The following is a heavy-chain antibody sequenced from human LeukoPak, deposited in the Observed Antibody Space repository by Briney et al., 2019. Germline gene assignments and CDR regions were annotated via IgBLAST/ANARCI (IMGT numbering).Heavy chain of an antibody. V-gene: IGHV3-7*01. Sequence: GGFLRLSCAASGFTFSDYYMSWIRQAPGKGLEWVANIKQDGSQKYYVDSVKGRFTISRDNAKNSMYLQMNSLRAEDTAVYYCARDRWDIVVVPAAFNFDYWGQGTLVTVSS. CDR3: ARDRWDIVVVPAAFNFDY. D-gene: IGHD2-2*01. J-gene: IGHJ4*02. CDR1: GFTFSDYY. CDR2: IKQDGSQK.